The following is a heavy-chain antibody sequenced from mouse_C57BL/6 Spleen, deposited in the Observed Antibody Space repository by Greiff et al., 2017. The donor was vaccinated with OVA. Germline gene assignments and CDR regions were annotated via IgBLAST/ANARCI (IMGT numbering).Heavy chain of an antibody. CDR3: ARQGLPYNAMDY. D-gene: IGHD2-4*01. V-gene: IGHV2-6-1*01. CDR1: GFSLTSYG. CDR2: IWSDGSP. J-gene: IGHJ4*01. Sequence: QVQLKESGPGLVAPSQSLSITCTVSGFSLTSYGVHWVRQPPGKGLEWLVVIWSDGSPTYNSALKSRLSISKDNSKSQVFLKMNSIQTDDTAMYYCARQGLPYNAMDYWGQGTSVTVSS.